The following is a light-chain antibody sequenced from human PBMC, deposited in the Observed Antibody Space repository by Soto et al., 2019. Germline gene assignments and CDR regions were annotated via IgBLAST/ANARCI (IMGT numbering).Light chain of an antibody. V-gene: IGKV3-11*01. CDR3: QQRDNWPPIT. J-gene: IGKJ5*01. Sequence: EIVLTQSPAPPSLSPGGRATLSFRASQSISTSLNWYQQKPGQAPRLLIYDASNRASGIPARFSGSGSGTDFTLTISSLEPEDFAVYYCQQRDNWPPITFGQGTRLEIK. CDR1: QSISTS. CDR2: DAS.